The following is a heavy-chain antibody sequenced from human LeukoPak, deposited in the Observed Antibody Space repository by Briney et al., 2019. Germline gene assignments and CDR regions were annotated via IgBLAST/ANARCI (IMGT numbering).Heavy chain of an antibody. V-gene: IGHV3-7*03. CDR3: ATGDSSGPFDY. D-gene: IGHD3-22*01. CDR1: GFTFSSYW. CDR2: IKQDGSEK. Sequence: GGALRLSCAAPGFTFSSYWMSWVRQAPGKGLGWGANIKQDGSEKYYVDSVKGRFTISRDNAKNSLYLQMNSLRAEDTAVYYCATGDSSGPFDYWGQGTLVTVSS. J-gene: IGHJ4*02.